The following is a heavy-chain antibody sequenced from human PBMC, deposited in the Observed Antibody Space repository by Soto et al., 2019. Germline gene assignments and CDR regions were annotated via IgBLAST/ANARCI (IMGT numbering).Heavy chain of an antibody. D-gene: IGHD3-3*01. J-gene: IGHJ6*03. CDR2: IRSKPNNYAT. Sequence: EVQLVESGGGLVQPGGSLKLSCAASGFTFSGSAMHWVRQASGKGLEWVGRIRSKPNNYATAYGASVKGRFTIFRDDSTHTAYLQMNSLNTEDTAVYYCSRQASDFWSGKPQYYMDVWGKGTTVTVSS. V-gene: IGHV3-73*01. CDR3: SRQASDFWSGKPQYYMDV. CDR1: GFTFSGSA.